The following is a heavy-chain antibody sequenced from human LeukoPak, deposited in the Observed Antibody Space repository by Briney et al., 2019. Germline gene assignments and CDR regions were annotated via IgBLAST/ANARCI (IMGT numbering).Heavy chain of an antibody. J-gene: IGHJ6*02. Sequence: GRSLRLSCEASGFTFCNYGVHWVRQAPGKGLEWVAVISYDGRNQQYADSVKGRFTMSRDNSRNTVYLQLNSLRTEDTAVYYCAKDRRMMSAYYGMDVWGQGTTVSVSS. CDR1: GFTFCNYG. CDR3: AKDRRMMSAYYGMDV. D-gene: IGHD3-16*01. CDR2: ISYDGRNQ. V-gene: IGHV3-30*18.